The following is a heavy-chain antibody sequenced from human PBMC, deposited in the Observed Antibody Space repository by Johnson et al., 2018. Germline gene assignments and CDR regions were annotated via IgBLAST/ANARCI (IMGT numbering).Heavy chain of an antibody. CDR1: GFAFNSHA. J-gene: IGHJ3*02. D-gene: IGHD1-1*01. Sequence: EVRLLESGGGLVQPGGSLRLSCAASGFAFNSHALSWVRPAPGKGLEWVSTIIGTGITTYYADSVKGRFPISRDNSKNTLYVQMNSLRDVDTAVYYCAQTHNWNDARAFDIWGQGTMVTVSS. CDR2: IIGTGITT. CDR3: AQTHNWNDARAFDI. V-gene: IGHV3-23*01.